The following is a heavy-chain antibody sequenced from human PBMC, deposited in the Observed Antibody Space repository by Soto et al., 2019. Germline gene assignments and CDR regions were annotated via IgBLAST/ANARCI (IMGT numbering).Heavy chain of an antibody. CDR3: EREGATAAKMFEY. CDR1: GYTFSNYY. J-gene: IGHJ4*02. V-gene: IGHV1-46*01. CDR2: INPNGDTT. Sequence: QVQLVQSGAAVKNPGASVKVSCKASGYTFSNYYMHWVRQAPGQGLEWMGGINPNGDTTYYAQKFLGRLTVTRDTSTSTVYMELSSLRSDETAVYYCEREGATAAKMFEYWGQGTLVTVSS. D-gene: IGHD2-2*01.